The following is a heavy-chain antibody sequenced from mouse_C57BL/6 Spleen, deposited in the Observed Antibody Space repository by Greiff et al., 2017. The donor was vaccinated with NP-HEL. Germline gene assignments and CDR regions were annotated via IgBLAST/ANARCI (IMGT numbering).Heavy chain of an antibody. CDR3: ARDLPYYGSSYGAMDY. D-gene: IGHD1-1*01. Sequence: EVQLQESGPGLVKPSQSLSLTCSVTGYSITSGYYWNWIRQFPGNKLEWMGYISYDGSNNYNPSLKNRISITRDTSKNQFFLKLNSVTTEDTATYYCARDLPYYGSSYGAMDYWGQGTSVTVSS. J-gene: IGHJ4*01. CDR2: ISYDGSN. CDR1: GYSITSGYY. V-gene: IGHV3-6*01.